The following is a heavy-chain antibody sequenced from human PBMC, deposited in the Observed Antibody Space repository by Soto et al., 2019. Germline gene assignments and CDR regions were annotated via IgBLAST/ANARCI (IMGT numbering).Heavy chain of an antibody. CDR1: GVSFNNNG. J-gene: IGHJ6*02. CDR2: VSPPFRTS. Sequence: QVQLVQSGAEVTKPGSSVKVSCKTSGVSFNNNGIGWVRQAPGPGLEWMGGVSPPFRTSNYARKFQGRISITADASTGTVNMELSSLTSEDTAQYYCARVLYYGSGSYSPYGMDVWGQGTTVTVSS. D-gene: IGHD3-10*01. CDR3: ARVLYYGSGSYSPYGMDV. V-gene: IGHV1-69*01.